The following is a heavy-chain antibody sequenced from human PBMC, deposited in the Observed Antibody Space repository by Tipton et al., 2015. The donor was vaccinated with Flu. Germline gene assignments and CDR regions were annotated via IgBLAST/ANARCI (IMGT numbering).Heavy chain of an antibody. CDR3: TRTSNYYDSSGKGSFDY. CDR2: IYYSGST. V-gene: IGHV4-31*03. Sequence: LRLSCTVSGGSISSGGYYWSWIRQHPGKGLEWIGYIYYSGSTCYNPSLKSRVTISVDTSKNQFSLKLSSVTAADTAVYYCTRTSNYYDSSGKGSFDYWGQGTLVTVSS. J-gene: IGHJ4*02. D-gene: IGHD3-22*01. CDR1: GGSISSGGYY.